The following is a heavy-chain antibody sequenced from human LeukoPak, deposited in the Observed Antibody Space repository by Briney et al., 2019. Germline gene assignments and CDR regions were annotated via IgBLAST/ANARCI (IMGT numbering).Heavy chain of an antibody. V-gene: IGHV3-23*01. CDR1: GFTFSSYA. Sequence: PGGSLRLSCAASGFTFSSYAMSWVRQAPGKGLEWVSAISGSGGSTYYEDSVKGRFTISRDNSKNTLYLQMNSLRAEDTAVYYCAKAEGYCSSTSCYVYFDYWGQGTLVTVSS. CDR2: ISGSGGST. CDR3: AKAEGYCSSTSCYVYFDY. D-gene: IGHD2-2*01. J-gene: IGHJ4*02.